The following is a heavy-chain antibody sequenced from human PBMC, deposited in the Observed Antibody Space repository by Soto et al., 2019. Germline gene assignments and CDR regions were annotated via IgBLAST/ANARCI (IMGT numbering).Heavy chain of an antibody. CDR3: AREGGYGDYDYYYGMDV. V-gene: IGHV3-30-3*01. Sequence: QVQLVESGGGVVQPGRSLRLSCAASGFTFSSYAMHWVRQAPGKGLEWVAVISYDGSNKYYADSVKGRFTISRDNSKNTLYLQMNSLRAEDTAVYYCAREGGYGDYDYYYGMDVWGQGTMVTVSS. D-gene: IGHD4-17*01. CDR2: ISYDGSNK. J-gene: IGHJ6*02. CDR1: GFTFSSYA.